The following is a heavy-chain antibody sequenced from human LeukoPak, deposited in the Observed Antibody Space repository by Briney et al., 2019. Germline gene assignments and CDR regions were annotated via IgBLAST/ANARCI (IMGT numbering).Heavy chain of an antibody. D-gene: IGHD2-15*01. Sequence: SETLSLTCTVSGGSISSYYWSWIRQPPGKGLEWIGSIYYSGSTYYNPSLKGRVTISVDTSKNQFSLKLSSVTAADTAVYYCARGVVAATWANLYYYYYYMDVWGKGTTVTVSS. V-gene: IGHV4-39*01. CDR1: GGSISSYY. J-gene: IGHJ6*03. CDR3: ARGVVAATWANLYYYYYYMDV. CDR2: IYYSGST.